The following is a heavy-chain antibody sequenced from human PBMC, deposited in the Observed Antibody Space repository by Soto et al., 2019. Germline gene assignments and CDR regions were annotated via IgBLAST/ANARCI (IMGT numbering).Heavy chain of an antibody. J-gene: IGHJ3*02. CDR2: ISGSGDST. CDR3: VRRAITATTSWGSFDI. CDR1: GFSFTNYV. Sequence: EVQLLESGGGLVQPGGSLRLSCAASGFSFTNYVMNWVRQTPGKGLEWVSIISGSGDSTYYTDSVKGRFTISRDNSKSTLFLQMNSLRADDTAVYYCVRRAITATTSWGSFDIWGQGTMVTVSS. D-gene: IGHD1-7*01. V-gene: IGHV3-23*01.